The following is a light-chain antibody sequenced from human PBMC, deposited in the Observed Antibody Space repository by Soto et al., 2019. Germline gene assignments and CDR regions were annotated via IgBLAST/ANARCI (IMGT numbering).Light chain of an antibody. CDR2: DAS. V-gene: IGKV3-11*01. CDR1: QSVSSY. CDR3: QHRSNWPPT. J-gene: IGKJ4*01. Sequence: EIVLTQSPATLSWSPGERVTLSCRASQSVSSYLAWYQQRPGQAPRLLIYDASNRATGIPARFSGSGSGTDFTLTISSLEPEDFAVYYCQHRSNWPPTFGGGTKLDIK.